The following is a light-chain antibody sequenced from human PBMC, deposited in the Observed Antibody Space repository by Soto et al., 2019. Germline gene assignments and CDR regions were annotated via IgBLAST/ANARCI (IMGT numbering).Light chain of an antibody. J-gene: IGLJ1*01. CDR1: SSDVGSNNR. CDR2: DVT. V-gene: IGLV2-18*02. CDR3: SSFTTSSTYV. Sequence: QSALTQPPSVSGSPGQSVAISCSGSSSDVGSNNRVSWYQQSPGTAPKLMIYDVTNRPSGVPDRFSGSKSGNTASLTISGLQAEDDADYYCSSFTTSSTYVFGTGTKVTVL.